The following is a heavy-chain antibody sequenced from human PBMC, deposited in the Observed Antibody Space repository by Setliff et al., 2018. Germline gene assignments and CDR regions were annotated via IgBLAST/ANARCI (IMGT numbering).Heavy chain of an antibody. D-gene: IGHD3-10*01. CDR2: IYQSGTT. Sequence: SETLSLTCTVSGESIRSNNWWNWVRQPPGKGLEWIGDIYQSGTTNYSPSLKSRVTISADTSKNQFSLKLKSVTAADTAVYYCARAPGRNIRGDYWGQGARGTVS. J-gene: IGHJ4*02. CDR3: ARAPGRNIRGDY. CDR1: GESIRSNNW. V-gene: IGHV4-4*02.